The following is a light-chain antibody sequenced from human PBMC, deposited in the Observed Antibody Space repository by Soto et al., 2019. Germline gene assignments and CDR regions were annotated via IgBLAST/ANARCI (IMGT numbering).Light chain of an antibody. V-gene: IGLV2-11*01. Sequence: QSVLIQPPSVSGSPGQSVSISCTGPSSDVGSYDYVACYQQHPGTVPKPLIYSVNIRPSGVPDRFSGSMSGVTASMTISGLRTEDEADYWWRSYTASDTWVFGGGTKVTVL. CDR1: SSDVGSYDY. J-gene: IGLJ3*02. CDR3: RSYTASDTWV. CDR2: SVN.